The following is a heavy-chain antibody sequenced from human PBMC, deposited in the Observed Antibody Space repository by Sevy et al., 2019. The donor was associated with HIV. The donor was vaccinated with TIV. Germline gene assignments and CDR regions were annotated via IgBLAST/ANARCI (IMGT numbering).Heavy chain of an antibody. Sequence: GGSLRLSCAASGFTFSGSAMHWVCQASGKGLEWVGRIRSRVNSHATANAASVKGRFTISRDDSENTAFLQMSSLKTEDTSVYYCTASMKTDVLRYFDWLEEPPFDHWGQGALVTVSS. J-gene: IGHJ4*02. CDR2: IRSRVNSHAT. D-gene: IGHD3-9*01. V-gene: IGHV3-73*01. CDR1: GFTFSGSA. CDR3: TASMKTDVLRYFDWLEEPPFDH.